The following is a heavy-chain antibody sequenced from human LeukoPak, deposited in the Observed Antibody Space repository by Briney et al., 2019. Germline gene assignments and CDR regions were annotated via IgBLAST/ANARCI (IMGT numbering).Heavy chain of an antibody. V-gene: IGHV1-46*01. D-gene: IGHD1-26*01. CDR3: ARPRGGSSKGAFDI. CDR1: GYTFINNW. CDR2: INPTGTTT. Sequence: ASVKVSCKASGYTFINNWMHWVRQAPGQGLEWVGLINPTGTTTLYAQKFQGRVTLTRDMSTSTVYMELSSLRSEDTAVYYCARPRGGSSKGAFDIWGQGTMVTVSS. J-gene: IGHJ3*02.